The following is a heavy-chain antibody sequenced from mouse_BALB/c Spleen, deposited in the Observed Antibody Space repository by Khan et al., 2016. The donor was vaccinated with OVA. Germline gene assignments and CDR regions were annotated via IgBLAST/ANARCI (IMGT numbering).Heavy chain of an antibody. V-gene: IGHV2-3*01. Sequence: QVQLQQSGPGLVAPSQSLSITCTVSGFSLTSYGVNWVRQPPGKGLEWLGVIWGDGSTNYHSTLMSRLSISKDNSQSQVFLNLSSLQTDDTATYFCAKWGTANYYAMDYWGQGTSVTVSS. CDR2: IWGDGST. D-gene: IGHD1-2*01. CDR3: AKWGTANYYAMDY. CDR1: GFSLTSYG. J-gene: IGHJ4*01.